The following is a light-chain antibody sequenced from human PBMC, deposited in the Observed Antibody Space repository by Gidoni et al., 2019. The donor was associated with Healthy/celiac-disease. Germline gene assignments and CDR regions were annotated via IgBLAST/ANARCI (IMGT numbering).Light chain of an antibody. V-gene: IGKV1-17*01. CDR2: AAS. CDR3: LQHNSYLRIT. J-gene: IGKJ4*01. Sequence: DSQMTQSPSSLSASVGERFTSTCRASQGIRNDLGWYKQKQGKATKRLIYAASSLQSEVPSRFSGSVSWKEFTLTISILQPEDFATYYCLQHNSYLRITFXGXTKVEIK. CDR1: QGIRND.